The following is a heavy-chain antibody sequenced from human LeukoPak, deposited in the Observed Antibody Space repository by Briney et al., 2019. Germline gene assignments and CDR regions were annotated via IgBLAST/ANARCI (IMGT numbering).Heavy chain of an antibody. D-gene: IGHD1-26*01. V-gene: IGHV3-23*01. CDR2: ISGSGGST. CDR3: AKERGLSGSYPFDY. J-gene: IGHJ4*02. Sequence: GESLKISCAASGFTFSSYDMSWVRQAPGKGLEWVSAISGSGGSTYYADSVKGRFTMSRDNSKNTLYLQMNSLRAEDTAVYYCAKERGLSGSYPFDYWGQGTLVTVSS. CDR1: GFTFSSYD.